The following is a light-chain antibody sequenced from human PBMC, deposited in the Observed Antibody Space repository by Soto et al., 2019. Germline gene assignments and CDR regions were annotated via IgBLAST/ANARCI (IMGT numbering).Light chain of an antibody. CDR1: QSSSRW. CDR3: QQYSSYPYN. Sequence: DIQMKQSRSTLSASVVDRVTITCRASQSSSRWVAWYQQKPGKAPKFLIYDASSLESGVPSRFSGSGSGTEFTLTISSLQPDDFATYSGQQYSSYPYNFGQGTKLEIK. CDR2: DAS. V-gene: IGKV1-5*01. J-gene: IGKJ2*01.